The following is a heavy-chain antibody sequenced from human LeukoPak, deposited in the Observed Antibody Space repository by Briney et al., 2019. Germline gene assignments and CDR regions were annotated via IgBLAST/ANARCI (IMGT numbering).Heavy chain of an antibody. Sequence: GSLRLSCAASGFTFSSYAMHWVRQAPGKGLEWVVAISYDRSNKYYADSVKGRFTISRDNSENTLYLQMNSLKIEDTAVYYCARGGGAWIQLWLSFDYWGQGTLVTVSS. CDR2: ISYDRSNK. J-gene: IGHJ4*02. D-gene: IGHD5-18*01. CDR3: ARGGGAWIQLWLSFDY. CDR1: GFTFSSYA. V-gene: IGHV3-30-3*01.